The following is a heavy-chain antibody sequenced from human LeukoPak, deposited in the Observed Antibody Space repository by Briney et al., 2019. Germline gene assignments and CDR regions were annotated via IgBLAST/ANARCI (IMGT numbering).Heavy chain of an antibody. J-gene: IGHJ4*02. V-gene: IGHV3-11*01. Sequence: GGSLRLSCGASGFIFNQYCMGWVRQAPGMGPEWVSYISTSGGSTYYSASAKGRFTISRDNARNSLFLQLRRLTAGDTAVYYCARDPRGDFVWGHRFDYWGQGVLVTVSS. CDR3: ARDPRGDFVWGHRFDY. D-gene: IGHD3-16*01. CDR1: GFIFNQYC. CDR2: ISTSGGST.